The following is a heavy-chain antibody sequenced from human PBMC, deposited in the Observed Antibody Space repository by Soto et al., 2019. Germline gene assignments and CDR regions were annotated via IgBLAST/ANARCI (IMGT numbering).Heavy chain of an antibody. D-gene: IGHD5-18*01. J-gene: IGHJ6*02. V-gene: IGHV5-51*01. CDR1: GYSFTSYW. CDR2: ISPGDSDT. CDR3: TSAVDTAMVGEDWCYYYGMDV. Sequence: SLKISCKGSGYSFTSYWIGWVRQMPGKGLEWMGIISPGDSDTRYSPSFQGQVTISADQSISTAYLQWRRLTASDTAMYNCTSAVDTAMVGEDWCYYYGMDVWGQGTMVTVSS.